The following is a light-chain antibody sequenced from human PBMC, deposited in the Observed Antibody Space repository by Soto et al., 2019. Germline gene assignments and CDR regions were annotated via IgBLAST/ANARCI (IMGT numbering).Light chain of an antibody. J-gene: IGKJ5*01. CDR1: QGISSY. Sequence: DIQLTQSPDFLSSSVGDIVTITCRASQGISSYLAWYQQKPGKAPKLLIYAASTLQSGVPSRFSGSGSGTEFTLTISRLQPEDFATYYCQQLNSYPITVGQGTRLEIK. CDR2: AAS. V-gene: IGKV1-9*01. CDR3: QQLNSYPIT.